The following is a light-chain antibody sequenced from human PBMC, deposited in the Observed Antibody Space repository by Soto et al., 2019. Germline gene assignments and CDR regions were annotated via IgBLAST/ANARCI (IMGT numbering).Light chain of an antibody. J-gene: IGKJ1*01. CDR3: QQYNSSPT. Sequence: DIQMTQSPSTLSAYVGDRVTITCRASQSISSWLAWYQQKPGKAPKLLIYKASSLESGVPSRFSGSGSGTEFTLPISSLQLDDFATYYCQQYNSSPTFGQGTKVEIK. V-gene: IGKV1-5*03. CDR1: QSISSW. CDR2: KAS.